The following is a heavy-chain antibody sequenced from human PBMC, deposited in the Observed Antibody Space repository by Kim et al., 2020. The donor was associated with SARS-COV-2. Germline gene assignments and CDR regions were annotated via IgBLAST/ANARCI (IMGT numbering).Heavy chain of an antibody. CDR3: ARDWVAAVGTHFDH. D-gene: IGHD6-13*01. J-gene: IGHJ4*02. V-gene: IGHV3-30*04. Sequence: GGSLRLSCAASGFSFSAYAMHWVRQAPGKGLEWVAVISSDGRSKWHADSVKGRFTISRDNSKNTLFLQVDSLRAEDTAMYYCARDWVAAVGTHFDHWGQGILVTVSS. CDR2: ISSDGRSK. CDR1: GFSFSAYA.